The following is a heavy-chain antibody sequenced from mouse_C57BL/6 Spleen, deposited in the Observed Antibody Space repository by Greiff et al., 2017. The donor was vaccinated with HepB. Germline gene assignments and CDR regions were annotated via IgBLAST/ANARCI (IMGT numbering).Heavy chain of an antibody. D-gene: IGHD2-1*01. Sequence: VQLQQPGAELVKPGASVKLSCKASGYTFTSYWMQWVKQRPGQGLEWIGEIDPSDSYTNYNQKFKGKATLTVDTSSSTAYMQLSSLTSEDSAVYYCATGNSLTGDYWGQGTTLTVSS. CDR1: GYTFTSYW. J-gene: IGHJ2*01. CDR3: ATGNSLTGDY. V-gene: IGHV1-50*01. CDR2: IDPSDSYT.